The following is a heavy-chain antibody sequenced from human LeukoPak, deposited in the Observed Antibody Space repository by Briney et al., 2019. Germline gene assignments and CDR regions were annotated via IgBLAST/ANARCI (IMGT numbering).Heavy chain of an antibody. D-gene: IGHD6-13*01. CDR1: GGSISSYH. V-gene: IGHV4-59*12. Sequence: SETLSLICTVSGGSISSYHWSWIRQPPGKGLEGVGRIYYSGSTYYNPSLKSRVTISVDTSKNQFSLKLSAGTAADTAVHYCARDTIAAAGFGRYNWFDPWGQGTLVTVPS. CDR2: IYYSGST. J-gene: IGHJ5*02. CDR3: ARDTIAAAGFGRYNWFDP.